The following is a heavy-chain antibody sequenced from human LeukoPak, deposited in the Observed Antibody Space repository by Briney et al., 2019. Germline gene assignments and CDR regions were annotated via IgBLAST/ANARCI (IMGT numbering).Heavy chain of an antibody. D-gene: IGHD6-13*01. J-gene: IGHJ3*02. Sequence: GASVTVSCKASGYTFTSYGISWVRQAPGQGLEWMGWISAYNGNTNYAQKLQGRVTMTADTSTSTAYMELRSLRSDDTAVYYCARIQQLDDDAFDIWGQGTMVTVSS. V-gene: IGHV1-18*01. CDR3: ARIQQLDDDAFDI. CDR1: GYTFTSYG. CDR2: ISAYNGNT.